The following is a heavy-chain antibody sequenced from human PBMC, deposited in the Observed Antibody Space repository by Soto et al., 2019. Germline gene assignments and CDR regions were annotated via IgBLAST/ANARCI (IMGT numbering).Heavy chain of an antibody. D-gene: IGHD4-17*01. CDR3: GKMGTPVNGLYYLDY. Sequence: QVQLQESGPGLVKPSQTLSLTCTVSGGSISSGNYYWSWIRQPPGKGLEWIGFISYSGTTHYSAFLRSRVSISVDTSQKPFSPDLSSVTGADTAVDFWGKMGTPVNGLYYLDYWGQGTLVTVSS. V-gene: IGHV4-30-4*01. CDR1: GGSISSGNYY. J-gene: IGHJ4*02. CDR2: ISYSGTT.